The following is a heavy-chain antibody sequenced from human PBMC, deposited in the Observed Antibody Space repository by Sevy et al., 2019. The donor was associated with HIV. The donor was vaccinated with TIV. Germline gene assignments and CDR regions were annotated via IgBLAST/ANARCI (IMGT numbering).Heavy chain of an antibody. CDR3: ARHVVFRRYYYGMDV. Sequence: SETLSLTCTVSGGSISSSSYYWGWIRQPPGKGLEWIGSIYYSGSTYYNPSLKSRVTISVDTSKNQFSLKLSSVTAADTAVYYCARHVVFRRYYYGMDVWGQGTTVTVSS. D-gene: IGHD2-21*01. CDR2: IYYSGST. V-gene: IGHV4-39*01. J-gene: IGHJ6*02. CDR1: GGSISSSSYY.